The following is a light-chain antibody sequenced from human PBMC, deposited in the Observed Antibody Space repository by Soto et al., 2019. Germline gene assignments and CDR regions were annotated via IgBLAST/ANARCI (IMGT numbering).Light chain of an antibody. V-gene: IGLV2-8*01. J-gene: IGLJ3*02. CDR1: SSDVGGYNY. CDR3: SSYTGTNNLV. CDR2: EVS. Sequence: QSALTQPPSASGSPGQSVTISCTGTSSDVGGYNYVSWYQQNPGKAPKLMIYEVSKRPSGVPDRFSGSKSGNTASLTVSGLQAEDEDDYYCSSYTGTNNLVFGGGTKLTVL.